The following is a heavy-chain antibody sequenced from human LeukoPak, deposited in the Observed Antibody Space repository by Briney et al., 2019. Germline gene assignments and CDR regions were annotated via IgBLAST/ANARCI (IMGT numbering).Heavy chain of an antibody. V-gene: IGHV3-33*01. CDR3: ARLYGSGSYYNY. CDR1: GFTFSSYG. J-gene: IGHJ4*02. CDR2: IWYDGSNK. D-gene: IGHD3-10*01. Sequence: GRSLRLSCAASGFTFSSYGMHWVRQAPGKGLEWVAVIWYDGSNKYYADSVKGRFTISRDNSKNTLYLQMNSLRAEDTAVYYCARLYGSGSYYNYWGQGTLVTVSS.